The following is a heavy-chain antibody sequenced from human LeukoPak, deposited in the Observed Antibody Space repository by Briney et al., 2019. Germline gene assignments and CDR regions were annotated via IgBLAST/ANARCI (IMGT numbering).Heavy chain of an antibody. CDR3: ARGTRDSSSPLDY. CDR1: GYTFTSYD. V-gene: IGHV1-8*01. CDR2: MNPNSGNT. J-gene: IGHJ4*02. Sequence: ASVKVSCKASGYTFTSYDINWVRQATGQGLEWMGWMNPNSGNTGYAQKFQGSVTMTRNTSISTAYMELSSLRSEDTAAYYCARGTRDSSSPLDYWGQGTLVTVSS. D-gene: IGHD6-6*01.